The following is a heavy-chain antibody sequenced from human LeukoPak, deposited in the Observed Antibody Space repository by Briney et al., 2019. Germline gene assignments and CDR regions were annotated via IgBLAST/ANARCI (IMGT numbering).Heavy chain of an antibody. CDR1: GFTFNSYT. CDR3: GRDFLGESGAGGP. D-gene: IGHD3-10*01. V-gene: IGHV3-21*01. Sequence: GGSLRLSRAASGFTFNSYTMNWVRQAPGKGLEWASSISPSGISTWHADSVKGRFIISRDNAKNSVHLLMTNLRVDDTAVYYCGRDFLGESGAGGPWGQGILVTVSS. J-gene: IGHJ5*02. CDR2: ISPSGIST.